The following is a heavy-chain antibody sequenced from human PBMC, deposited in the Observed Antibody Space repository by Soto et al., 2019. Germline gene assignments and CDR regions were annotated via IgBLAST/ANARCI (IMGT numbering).Heavy chain of an antibody. CDR2: MNPNSGNT. CDR3: ARGRQVTIFGVVIGENWFDP. J-gene: IGHJ5*02. CDR1: GYTFTSYD. D-gene: IGHD3-3*01. Sequence: GSVKVSCKASGYTFTSYDINWVRQATGQGLEWMGWMNPNSGNTGYAQKFQGRVTMTRNTSISTAYMELSSLRSEDTAVYYCARGRQVTIFGVVIGENWFDPWGQGTLVTVSS. V-gene: IGHV1-8*01.